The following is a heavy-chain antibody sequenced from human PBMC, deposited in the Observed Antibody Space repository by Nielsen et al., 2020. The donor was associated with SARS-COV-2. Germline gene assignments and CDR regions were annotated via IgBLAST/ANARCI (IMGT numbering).Heavy chain of an antibody. J-gene: IGHJ4*02. CDR2: IIPIFGTA. V-gene: IGHV1-69*01. D-gene: IGHD3-10*01. CDR3: AKDLRARLTYYYGSGSPFDY. Sequence: WVRQAPGQGLEWMGGIIPIFGTANYAQKFQGRVTITADESTSTTYMELSSLRSEDTAVYYCAKDLRARLTYYYGSGSPFDYWGQGTLVTVSS.